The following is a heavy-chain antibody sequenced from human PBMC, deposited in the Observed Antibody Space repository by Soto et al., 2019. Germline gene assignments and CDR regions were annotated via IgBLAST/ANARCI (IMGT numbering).Heavy chain of an antibody. CDR1: GFTFSSYG. Sequence: PGGSLRLPCAASGFTFSSYGMHWVRQAPGKGLEWVAVIWYDGSNKYYADSVKGRFTISRDNSKNTLYLQMNSLRAEDTAVYYCARDIGYCSGGSCYPYWYFDLWGRGTLVTVSS. CDR3: ARDIGYCSGGSCYPYWYFDL. V-gene: IGHV3-33*01. D-gene: IGHD2-15*01. J-gene: IGHJ2*01. CDR2: IWYDGSNK.